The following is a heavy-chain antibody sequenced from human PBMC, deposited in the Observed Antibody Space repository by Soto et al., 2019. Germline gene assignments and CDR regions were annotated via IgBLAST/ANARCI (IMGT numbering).Heavy chain of an antibody. J-gene: IGHJ4*02. CDR1: GFTFSSDW. CDR3: ARGPRGVYGNDY. CDR2: INMDGSST. D-gene: IGHD2-8*02. Sequence: PGGSLRLSCAASGFTFSSDWMHWVRQAAGKGLVWVSRINMDGSSTNYADFVKGRFTISRDNAKNTLYLQMNSLRAEDTAVYYCARGPRGVYGNDYWGQGALVTVSS. V-gene: IGHV3-74*01.